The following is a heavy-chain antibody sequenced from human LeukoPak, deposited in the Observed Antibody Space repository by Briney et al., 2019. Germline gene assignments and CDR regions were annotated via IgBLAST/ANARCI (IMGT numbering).Heavy chain of an antibody. CDR3: ARDYYDSSGHDAFDI. D-gene: IGHD3-22*01. V-gene: IGHV4-39*02. Sequence: SETLSLTCTVSGGSISSSSYYWGWIRQPPGKGLEWIGSIYYSGSTYYNPSLKSRVTISVDTSKNQFSLKLSSATAADTAVYYCARDYYDSSGHDAFDIWGQGTMVTVSS. CDR2: IYYSGST. J-gene: IGHJ3*02. CDR1: GGSISSSSYY.